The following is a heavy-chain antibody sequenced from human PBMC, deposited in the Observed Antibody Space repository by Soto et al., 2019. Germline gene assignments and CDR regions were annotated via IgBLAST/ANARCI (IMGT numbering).Heavy chain of an antibody. D-gene: IGHD6-13*01. V-gene: IGHV4-31*03. CDR2: IYYSGST. J-gene: IGHJ4*02. CDR1: GGSISSGGYY. Sequence: KASETLSLTCTVSGGSISSGGYYWSWIRQHPGKGLEWIGYIYYSGSTYYNPSLKSRVTISVDTSKNQFSLKLSSVTAADTAVYYCARGDSSSWSPYLDYWGQGTLVTVSS. CDR3: ARGDSSSWSPYLDY.